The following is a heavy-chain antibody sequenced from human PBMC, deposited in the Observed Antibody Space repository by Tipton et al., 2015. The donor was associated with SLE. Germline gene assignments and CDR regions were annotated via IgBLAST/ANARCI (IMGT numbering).Heavy chain of an antibody. J-gene: IGHJ4*02. Sequence: GSLRLSCAASGFTVSTNYMSWVRQTPGKGLEWVSFTYSGGTTYYADSVKGRFTISRDNSKNTLYLQMNSLRSDDTAVYYCARGIGYAAGTYAFDYWGQGTLVTVSS. D-gene: IGHD6-19*01. CDR1: GFTVSTNY. CDR2: TYSGGTT. CDR3: ARGIGYAAGTYAFDY. V-gene: IGHV3-66*02.